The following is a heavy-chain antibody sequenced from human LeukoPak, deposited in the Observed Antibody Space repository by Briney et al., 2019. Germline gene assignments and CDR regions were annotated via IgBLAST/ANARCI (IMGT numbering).Heavy chain of an antibody. CDR2: IGHGSTRI. CDR3: ARESYYDSNDAFAI. CDR1: GFTFSTYS. V-gene: IGHV3-48*01. J-gene: IGHJ3*02. D-gene: IGHD3-22*01. Sequence: GGSLRLSCAASGFTFSTYSMNWVRQAPGKGLEWISYIGHGSTRIFYADSVEGRFTVSRDDAKNALFLEMNSLRVEDTAVYYCARESYYDSNDAFAIWGQGTMVTVSS.